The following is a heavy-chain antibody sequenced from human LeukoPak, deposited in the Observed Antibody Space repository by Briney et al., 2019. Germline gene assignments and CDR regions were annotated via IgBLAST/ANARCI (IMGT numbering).Heavy chain of an antibody. V-gene: IGHV4-34*01. CDR2: INHSGST. CDR3: ARLVAAARPDP. Sequence: SETLSLTCAVYGGSFSGYYWSWIRQPPGKGLEWIGEINHSGSTNYNPSLKSRVTISVDTSKNQFSLKLSSVTAADTAVYYCARLVAAARPDPWGQGTLVTVSS. D-gene: IGHD6-6*01. CDR1: GGSFSGYY. J-gene: IGHJ5*02.